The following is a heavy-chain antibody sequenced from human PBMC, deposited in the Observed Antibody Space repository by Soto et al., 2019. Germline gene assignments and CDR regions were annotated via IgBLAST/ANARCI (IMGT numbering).Heavy chain of an antibody. J-gene: IGHJ4*02. CDR3: ARTGAYYYDSSGSGGYFDY. CDR1: GYTFTGYY. V-gene: IGHV1-2*04. D-gene: IGHD3-22*01. CDR2: INPNSGGT. Sequence: QVQLVQSGAEVKKPWASVKVSCKASGYTFTGYYMHWVRQAPGQGLEWMGWINPNSGGTNYAQKFQGWVTMTRDTSISPAYMELSRLRSDDTAVYYCARTGAYYYDSSGSGGYFDYWGQGTLVTVSS.